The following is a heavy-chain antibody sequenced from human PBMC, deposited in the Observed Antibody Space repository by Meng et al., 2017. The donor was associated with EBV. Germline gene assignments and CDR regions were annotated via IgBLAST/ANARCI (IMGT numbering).Heavy chain of an antibody. CDR3: VRELVGGTFDY. V-gene: IGHV1-46*01. D-gene: IGHD1/OR15-1a*01. CDR2: IIPAGGNT. CDR1: GYTFTSYY. J-gene: IGHJ4*02. Sequence: QVQMEQSGAEVKKPGASVKVSCKAFGYTFTSYYLHWVRQAPGQGLEWMGIIIPAGGNTNYAQKFRGRFTMTRDTSTSTVYMDLSILTSEDTAVYYCVRELVGGTFDYWGQGTLVTVSS.